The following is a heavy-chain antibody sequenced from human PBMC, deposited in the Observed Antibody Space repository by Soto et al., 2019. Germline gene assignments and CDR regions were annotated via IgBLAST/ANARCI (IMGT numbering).Heavy chain of an antibody. D-gene: IGHD4-17*01. CDR1: GFTFSSYG. V-gene: IGHV3-30*18. CDR3: AKDRGALRWSEEHYYFDY. CDR2: ILYDGSKK. J-gene: IGHJ4*02. Sequence: LRLSCAAFGFTFSSYGMHWVRQAPGKGLEWVAVILYDGSKKYYADSMKGRFTISRDNSKNTLYLQMNSLRAEDTALYYCAKDRGALRWSEEHYYFDYWGRGSLVTVSS.